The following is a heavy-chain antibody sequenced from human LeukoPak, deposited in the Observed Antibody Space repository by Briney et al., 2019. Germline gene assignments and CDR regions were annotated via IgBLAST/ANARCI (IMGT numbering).Heavy chain of an antibody. Sequence: GGSPRLSCAASGFTFSSYWMHWVRQAPGKGLVWVSRINSDGSSTSYADSVKGRFTISRDNAKNTLYLQMNSLRAEDTAVYYCARGDYEHYYYYYMDVWGKGTTVTVSS. J-gene: IGHJ6*03. CDR3: ARGDYEHYYYYYMDV. D-gene: IGHD4-17*01. CDR1: GFTFSSYW. V-gene: IGHV3-74*01. CDR2: INSDGSST.